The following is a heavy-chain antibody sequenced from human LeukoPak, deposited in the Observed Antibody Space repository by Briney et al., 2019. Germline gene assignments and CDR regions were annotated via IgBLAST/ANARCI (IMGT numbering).Heavy chain of an antibody. V-gene: IGHV4-34*01. CDR3: ARVCVGPTYYYDSSGYHDAFDI. Sequence: SETLSLTCTVSGGSISGYYWSWIRQPPGKGLEWIGEINHSGSTNYNPSLKSRVTISVDTSKNQFSLKLSSVTAADTAVYYCARVCVGPTYYYDSSGYHDAFDIWGQGTMVTVSS. CDR2: INHSGST. D-gene: IGHD3-22*01. J-gene: IGHJ3*02. CDR1: GGSISGYY.